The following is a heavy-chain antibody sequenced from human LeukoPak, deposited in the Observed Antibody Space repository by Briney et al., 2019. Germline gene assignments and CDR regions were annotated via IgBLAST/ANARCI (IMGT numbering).Heavy chain of an antibody. CDR1: GFTFTNYY. CDR2: INPNNGGT. D-gene: IGHD1-26*01. V-gene: IGHV1-2*02. J-gene: IGHJ4*02. CDR3: VRDPSEVGAL. Sequence: ASVKVSCKASGFTFTNYYMHWVRQAPGQGLEWMGWINPNNGGTNYAQKFQGRVTMTSDTSISTAYMELSRLRSDDTAVYYCVRDPSEVGALWGQGSLVTVSS.